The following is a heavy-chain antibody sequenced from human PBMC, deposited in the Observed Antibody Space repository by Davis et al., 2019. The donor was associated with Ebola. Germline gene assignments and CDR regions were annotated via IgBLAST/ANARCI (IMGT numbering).Heavy chain of an antibody. CDR1: GLTFSSYA. Sequence: GESLKISCAASGLTFSSYAMSWVRQAPGKGLEWVSAISGSGGSTYYADSVKGRFTISRDNSKNTLYLQMNSLRAEDTAVYYCAKGVTIFGVGYYFDYWGQGTLVTVSS. CDR3: AKGVTIFGVGYYFDY. CDR2: ISGSGGST. D-gene: IGHD3-3*01. J-gene: IGHJ4*02. V-gene: IGHV3-23*01.